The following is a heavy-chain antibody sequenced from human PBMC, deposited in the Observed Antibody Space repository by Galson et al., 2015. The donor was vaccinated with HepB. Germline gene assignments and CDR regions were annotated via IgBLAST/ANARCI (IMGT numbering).Heavy chain of an antibody. CDR3: ARGYSSGWARDSYYYLDV. CDR2: ISPNSGT. CDR1: GYTFTTYY. V-gene: IGHV1-2*02. J-gene: IGHJ6*03. Sequence: SCKASGYTFTTYYMHWVRQAPGQGLEWLGWISPNSGTRYAQTFQGRVTMTRDTSISTAYMDLSRLTSDDTAVYYCARGYSSGWARDSYYYLDVWGKGTTVTVSS. D-gene: IGHD6-19*01.